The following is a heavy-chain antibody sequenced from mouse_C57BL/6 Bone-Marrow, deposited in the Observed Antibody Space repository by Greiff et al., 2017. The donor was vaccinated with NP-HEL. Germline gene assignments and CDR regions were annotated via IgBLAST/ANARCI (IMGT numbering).Heavy chain of an antibody. D-gene: IGHD1-1*01. Sequence: VQLQQSGPELVKPGASVKMSCKASGYTFTDYNMHWVKQSHGKSLEWIGYINPNYGGTSYNQKFKGKATLSVNKSSSTAYMELRSLTSEDSAVYYCAREHYGSFFDYWGQGTTLTVSS. CDR3: AREHYGSFFDY. CDR1: GYTFTDYN. CDR2: INPNYGGT. V-gene: IGHV1-22*01. J-gene: IGHJ2*01.